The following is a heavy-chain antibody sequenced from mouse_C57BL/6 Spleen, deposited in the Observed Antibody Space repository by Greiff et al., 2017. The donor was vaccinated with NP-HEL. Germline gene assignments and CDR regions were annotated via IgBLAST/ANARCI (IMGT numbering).Heavy chain of an antibody. D-gene: IGHD2-4*01. Sequence: QVQLKQSGAELARPGASVKLSCKASGYTFTSYGISWVKQRTGQGLEWIGEIYPRSGNTYYNEKFKGKATLTADKSSSTAYMELRSLTSEDSAVYFCARRGPYDYDDYFDYWGQGTTLTVSS. CDR3: ARRGPYDYDDYFDY. CDR2: IYPRSGNT. CDR1: GYTFTSYG. V-gene: IGHV1-81*01. J-gene: IGHJ2*01.